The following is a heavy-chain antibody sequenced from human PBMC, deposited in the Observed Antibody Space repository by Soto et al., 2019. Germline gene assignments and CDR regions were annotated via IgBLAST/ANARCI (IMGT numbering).Heavy chain of an antibody. CDR3: ARDRAGARYFDY. D-gene: IGHD6-13*01. Sequence: QVQLQESGPGLVKPSQTLSLTCTVSGGSISSGGYYWSWIRQHPGKGLEWIGYIYYSGSTYYNPSIKSRSTITVDTSKNQFSLKLSSVTAADTAVYYCARDRAGARYFDYWGQGTLVTVSS. CDR1: GGSISSGGYY. V-gene: IGHV4-31*03. J-gene: IGHJ4*02. CDR2: IYYSGST.